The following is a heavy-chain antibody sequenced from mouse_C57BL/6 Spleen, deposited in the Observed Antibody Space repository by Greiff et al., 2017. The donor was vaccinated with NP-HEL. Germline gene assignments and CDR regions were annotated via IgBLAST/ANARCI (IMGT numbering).Heavy chain of an antibody. CDR3: ARGRPYYFDY. Sequence: EVQLQESGPGMVKPSQSLSLTCTVTGYSITSGYDWHWIRHFPGNKLEWMGYISYSGSTNYNPSLKSRISITHDTSKNHFFLKLNSVTTEDTATYYCARGRPYYFDYWGQGTTLTVSS. V-gene: IGHV3-1*01. J-gene: IGHJ2*01. CDR1: GYSITSGYD. CDR2: ISYSGST.